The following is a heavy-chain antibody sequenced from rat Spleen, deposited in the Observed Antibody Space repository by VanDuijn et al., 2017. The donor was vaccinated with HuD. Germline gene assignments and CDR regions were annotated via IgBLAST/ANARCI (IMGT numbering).Heavy chain of an antibody. CDR2: IWGDGIT. J-gene: IGHJ2*01. D-gene: IGHD3-1*01. CDR1: GLSLSSYG. V-gene: IGHV2-13*01. CDR3: TIHPRY. Sequence: QVQLKESGPGLVQPSQTLSLTCTVSGLSLSSYGIIWVRQPPGKGLEWMGVIWGDGITAYNSALISRLSISRDTSKNQVFLKMNSLQTDDTGTYYCTIHPRYWGQGVMVTVSS.